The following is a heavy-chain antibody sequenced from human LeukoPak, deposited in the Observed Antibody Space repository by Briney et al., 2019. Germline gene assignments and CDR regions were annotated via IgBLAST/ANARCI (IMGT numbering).Heavy chain of an antibody. V-gene: IGHV4-61*02. CDR3: ARGDFWSGYGWSDP. D-gene: IGHD3-3*01. Sequence: SETLSLTCTVSGGSISSGSYYWSWIRQPAGKGLEWIGRIYTSGSTNYNPSLKSRVTISVDTSKNQFSLKLSSVTAADTAVYYCARGDFWSGYGWSDPWGQGTLVTVSS. CDR1: GGSISSGSYY. J-gene: IGHJ5*02. CDR2: IYTSGST.